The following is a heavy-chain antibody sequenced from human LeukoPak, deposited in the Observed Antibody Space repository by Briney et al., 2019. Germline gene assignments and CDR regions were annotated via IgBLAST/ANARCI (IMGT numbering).Heavy chain of an antibody. CDR3: ARGQGYSSSWYVYGY. J-gene: IGHJ4*02. CDR2: MNPNSGNT. D-gene: IGHD6-13*01. Sequence: ASVKVSCKASGYTFTSYDINWARQATGQGLEWMGWMNPNSGNTGYAQKFQGRVTMTRNTSISTAYMELSSLRSEDTAVYYCARGQGYSSSWYVYGYWGQGTLVTVSS. V-gene: IGHV1-8*01. CDR1: GYTFTSYD.